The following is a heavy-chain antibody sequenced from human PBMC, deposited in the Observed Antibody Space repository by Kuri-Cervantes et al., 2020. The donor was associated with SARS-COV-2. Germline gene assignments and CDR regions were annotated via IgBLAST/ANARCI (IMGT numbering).Heavy chain of an antibody. Sequence: SETLSLTCTVSGGSISSYYWSWIRQPAGKGLEWIGLIYTSGSTNYNPSLKSRVTISVDTSKNQFSLKLSSVTAADTAVYYCGRVSWLQMWHRYSDSWGQGTLVTVSS. D-gene: IGHD5-24*01. J-gene: IGHJ4*02. CDR2: IYTSGST. CDR1: GGSISSYY. CDR3: GRVSWLQMWHRYSDS. V-gene: IGHV4-4*07.